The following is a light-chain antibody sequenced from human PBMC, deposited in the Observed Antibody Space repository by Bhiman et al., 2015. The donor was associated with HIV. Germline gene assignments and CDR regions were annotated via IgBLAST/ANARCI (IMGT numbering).Light chain of an antibody. CDR3: SSYTSSSTYV. J-gene: IGLJ1*01. CDR1: SSNIGSSFH. Sequence: QSVLTQPPSVSGAPGQRITISCTGTSSNIGSSFHVHWYQQLPGAAPRLLIYDNTIRPSGVPDRFSGSKSGNTASLTISGLQAEDEADYYCSSYTSSSTYVFGTGTKVTVL. V-gene: IGLV1-40*01. CDR2: DNT.